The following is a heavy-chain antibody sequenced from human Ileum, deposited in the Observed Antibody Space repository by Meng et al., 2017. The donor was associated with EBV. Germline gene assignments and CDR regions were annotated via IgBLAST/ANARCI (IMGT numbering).Heavy chain of an antibody. CDR2: ITTYNGDT. D-gene: IGHD3-10*01. J-gene: IGHJ4*02. Sequence: QVRPVQAGAEVKTPGALCKVSCKASGYRFTAFGISWVRQAPGQGPEWMGWITTYNGDTKYAQKFQGRVTMTRETSTNTAYMELTSLRSDDTAVYYCARTYYGSYGFDYWGQGTLVTVSS. CDR3: ARTYYGSYGFDY. V-gene: IGHV1-18*01. CDR1: GYRFTAFG.